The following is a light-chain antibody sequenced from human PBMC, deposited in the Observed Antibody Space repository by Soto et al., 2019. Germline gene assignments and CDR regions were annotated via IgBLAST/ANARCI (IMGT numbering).Light chain of an antibody. Sequence: SSSNIGAGYDVHWYQQLPGTAPKLLIYGNSNRPSGVPDRFSGSKSGTSASLAITGLQAEDAADYFRQSYDISPIGYVCGTGTKVTVL. CDR2: GNS. CDR1: SSNIGAGYD. V-gene: IGLV1-40*01. J-gene: IGLJ1*01. CDR3: QSYDISPIGYV.